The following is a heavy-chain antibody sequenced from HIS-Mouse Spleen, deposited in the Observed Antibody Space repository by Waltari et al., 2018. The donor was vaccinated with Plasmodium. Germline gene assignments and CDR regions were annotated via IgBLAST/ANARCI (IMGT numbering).Heavy chain of an antibody. Sequence: QVQLVQSGAEVKKPGASVKVSCKASGYTFTGYYMPWVRPAPGQGLEWMGWINPNRGGTNYAQKFQGRVTMTRDTSISTAYMELSRLRSDDTAVYYCARGGDSSWVNWFDPWGQGTLVTVSS. D-gene: IGHD6-13*01. V-gene: IGHV1-2*02. CDR3: ARGGDSSWVNWFDP. CDR1: GYTFTGYY. CDR2: INPNRGGT. J-gene: IGHJ5*02.